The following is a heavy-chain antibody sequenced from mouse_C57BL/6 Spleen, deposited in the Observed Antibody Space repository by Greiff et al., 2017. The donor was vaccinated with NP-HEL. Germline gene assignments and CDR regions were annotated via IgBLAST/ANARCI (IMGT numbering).Heavy chain of an antibody. CDR2: ILPGSGST. J-gene: IGHJ1*03. D-gene: IGHD2-4*01. V-gene: IGHV1-9*01. Sequence: QVQLQQSGAELMKPGASVKLSCKATGYTFTGYWIEWVKQRPGHGLEWIGEILPGSGSTNYNEKLKGKATFTADTSSNTAYMQLSSLTTEDSAIYYCASDDYDGDYWYFDVWGTGTTVTVSS. CDR3: ASDDYDGDYWYFDV. CDR1: GYTFTGYW.